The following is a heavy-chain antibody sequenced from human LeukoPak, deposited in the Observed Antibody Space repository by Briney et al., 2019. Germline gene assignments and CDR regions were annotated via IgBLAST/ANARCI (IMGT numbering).Heavy chain of an antibody. V-gene: IGHV3-53*01. J-gene: IGHJ6*03. Sequence: PGGSLRLSCAASGFTVSSNYMSWVRQAPGKGLEWVSVIYSGGSTYYADSVKGRFTIPRDNSKNTLYLQMNSLRAEDTAVYYCAREGPGMDYMDVWGKGTTVTVSS. CDR2: IYSGGST. CDR1: GFTVSSNY. CDR3: AREGPGMDYMDV.